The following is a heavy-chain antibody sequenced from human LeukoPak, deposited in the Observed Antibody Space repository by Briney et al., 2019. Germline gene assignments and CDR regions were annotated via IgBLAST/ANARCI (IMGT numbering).Heavy chain of an antibody. D-gene: IGHD2-2*01. CDR3: ARANDRGGTSPLDY. V-gene: IGHV4-38-2*01. Sequence: SETLSLTCGVSNYYISSGSYWSWIRQPPGKRLEWIGSIYHTGSAYYSSSLQSRVTISVDTSKNQFSVKLSSVTAADTAVYYCARANDRGGTSPLDYWGQGTLVTVSS. CDR1: NYYISSGSY. J-gene: IGHJ4*02. CDR2: IYHTGSA.